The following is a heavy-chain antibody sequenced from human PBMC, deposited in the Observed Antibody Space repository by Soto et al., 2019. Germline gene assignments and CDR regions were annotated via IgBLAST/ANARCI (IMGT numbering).Heavy chain of an antibody. J-gene: IGHJ4*02. CDR3: ARVGGVCGDPDY. CDR1: GGSISSGGYY. V-gene: IGHV4-31*03. CDR2: IYYSGST. Sequence: QVQLQESGPGLVKPSQTLSLTCTVSGGSISSGGYYWSWIRQHPGKGLEWIGYIYYSGSTYYNPSIKRRVTMSVVTSKNQFSLKLSAVTAADTAVYYCARVGGVCGDPDYWGQGTLVTVSS. D-gene: IGHD4-17*01.